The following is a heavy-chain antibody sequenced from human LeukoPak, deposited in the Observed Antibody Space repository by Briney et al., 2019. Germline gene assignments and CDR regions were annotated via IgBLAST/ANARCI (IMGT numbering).Heavy chain of an antibody. J-gene: IGHJ4*02. CDR3: ARDLDTVQSNFDY. CDR2: ISSSSSYI. Sequence: GSLRLSCAASGFTFSSYSMNWVRQAPGKGLEWVSSISSSSSYIYYADSVKGRFTISRDNAKNSLYLQMNSLRAEDTAVYYCARDLDTVQSNFDYWGQGTLVTVSS. V-gene: IGHV3-21*01. D-gene: IGHD2-8*02. CDR1: GFTFSSYS.